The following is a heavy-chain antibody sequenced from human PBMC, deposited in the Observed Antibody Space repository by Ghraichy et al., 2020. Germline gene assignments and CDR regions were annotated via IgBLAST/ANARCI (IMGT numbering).Heavy chain of an antibody. V-gene: IGHV4-39*01. D-gene: IGHD2-15*01. J-gene: IGHJ3*02. CDR2: IYYSGST. CDR1: GGSISSSSYY. Sequence: SETLSLTCTVSGGSISSSSYYWGWIRQPPGKGLEWIGSIYYSGSTYYNPSLRSRVTISVDTSKNQFSLKLSSVTAADTAVYYCARRGSVVVVAAIPGAFDIWGQGTMVTVSS. CDR3: ARRGSVVVVAAIPGAFDI.